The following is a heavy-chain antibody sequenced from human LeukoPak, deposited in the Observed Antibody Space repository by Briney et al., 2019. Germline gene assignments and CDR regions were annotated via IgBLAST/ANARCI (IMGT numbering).Heavy chain of an antibody. J-gene: IGHJ1*01. CDR2: RRYDGSNK. CDR1: GFIFSSYG. CDR3: AKVKGDYVNFQH. V-gene: IGHV3-30*02. Sequence: GGSLRLSCAASGFIFSSYGMHWDRQAPGKGLEWVAFRRYDGSNKYYADSVKGRFTISRDNSKNTLYLQMNSLRAEDTAVYYCAKVKGDYVNFQHWGQGTLVTVSS. D-gene: IGHD4-17*01.